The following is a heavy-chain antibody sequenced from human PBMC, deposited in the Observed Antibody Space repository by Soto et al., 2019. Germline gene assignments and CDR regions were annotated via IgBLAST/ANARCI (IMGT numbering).Heavy chain of an antibody. CDR3: ARATYILRFLEWLPTSYYYGMDV. J-gene: IGHJ6*02. D-gene: IGHD3-3*01. CDR2: INAGNGNT. CDR1: GYTFTSYA. V-gene: IGHV1-3*01. Sequence: ASVKVSCKASGYTFTSYAMRWVRQAPGQRLEWMGWINAGNGNTKYSQKFQGRVTITRDTSASTAYMELSSLRSEDTAVYYCARATYILRFLEWLPTSYYYGMDVWGQGTTVTVSS.